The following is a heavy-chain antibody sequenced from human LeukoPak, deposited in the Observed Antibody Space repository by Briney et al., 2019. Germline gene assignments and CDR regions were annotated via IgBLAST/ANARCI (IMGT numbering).Heavy chain of an antibody. V-gene: IGHV4-59*01. CDR3: ARGEYDHILAD. CDR1: GGSISSYY. Sequence: SETLSLTCTVSGGSISSYYWIWIRQPPGKGLEWIGYIYYSGSTNYNPSLKSRVTISVDTSTNRFSLKLSSVTAADTAVYYCARGEYDHILADWGQGTLVTVSS. J-gene: IGHJ4*02. D-gene: IGHD3-9*01. CDR2: IYYSGST.